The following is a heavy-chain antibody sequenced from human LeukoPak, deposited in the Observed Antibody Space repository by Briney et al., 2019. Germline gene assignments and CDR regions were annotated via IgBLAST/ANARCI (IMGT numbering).Heavy chain of an antibody. CDR3: GRRHTILRYFDWLLGPFDY. D-gene: IGHD3-9*01. CDR1: GYTFISYA. Sequence: ASVKVSCKASGYTFISYAMHWVRQAPGEGLEWRGWITPSGGTNYPQKFQGRVTMTRDTSISTAYMELSRLRSDDTFVYYCGRRHTILRYFDWLLGPFDYWGQGTLVTVSS. V-gene: IGHV1-2*02. J-gene: IGHJ4*02. CDR2: ITPSGGT.